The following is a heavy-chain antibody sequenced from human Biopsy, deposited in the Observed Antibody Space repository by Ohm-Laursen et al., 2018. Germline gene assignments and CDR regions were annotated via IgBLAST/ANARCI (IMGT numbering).Heavy chain of an antibody. Sequence: GSLRLSCAAPGFSFSDYHMRWIRQAPGRGLEWVSYISGGGTIYYGDSMKGRVTISRDNAKNSLYLQMHSLRAEDTAVYYCARDTRWSPYHMDVWGQGTTVTVSS. V-gene: IGHV3-11*01. J-gene: IGHJ6*02. CDR1: GFSFSDYH. D-gene: IGHD4-23*01. CDR3: ARDTRWSPYHMDV. CDR2: ISGGGTI.